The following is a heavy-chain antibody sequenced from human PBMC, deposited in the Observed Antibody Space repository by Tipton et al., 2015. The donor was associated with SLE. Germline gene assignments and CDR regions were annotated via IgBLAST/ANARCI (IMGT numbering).Heavy chain of an antibody. V-gene: IGHV4-34*01. CDR1: GGSFNGYY. Sequence: TLSLTCAGYGGSFNGYYWSWTRQPPGKGLEWVGEITPSGSTNCNPSLKSRVTISVDTSKNQFSLKLSSVIAADTAVYYCARRNSGSYYLSWFDPWGQGTLVTVSS. CDR3: ARRNSGSYYLSWFDP. J-gene: IGHJ5*02. CDR2: ITPSGST. D-gene: IGHD1-26*01.